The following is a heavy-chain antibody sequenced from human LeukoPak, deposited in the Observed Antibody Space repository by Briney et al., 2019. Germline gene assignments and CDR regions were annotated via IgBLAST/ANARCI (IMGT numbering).Heavy chain of an antibody. CDR3: ARGRPHGNDY. D-gene: IGHD4-23*01. Sequence: GGSLRLSCAASGFTFSSYWMNWVRQAPGKGLVWVSRIASDGSSTTYADSVKGRFSISRDNAKNTLYLQMNSLRVEDTAVYYCARGRPHGNDYWGQGTLVTVSP. CDR2: IASDGSST. V-gene: IGHV3-74*01. CDR1: GFTFSSYW. J-gene: IGHJ4*02.